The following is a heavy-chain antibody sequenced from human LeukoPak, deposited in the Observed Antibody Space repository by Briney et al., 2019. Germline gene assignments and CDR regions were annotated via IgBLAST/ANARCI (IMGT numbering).Heavy chain of an antibody. CDR1: GGSISSSSYY. Sequence: SETLSLTCTVSGGSISSSSYYWGWIRQPPGKGLEWIGSIYYSGSTYYNPSLKSRLTISVDTSKNQFSLKLSSVTAADTAVYYCARGAGSLFDYWGQGTLVTVSS. J-gene: IGHJ4*02. V-gene: IGHV4-39*01. CDR3: ARGAGSLFDY. D-gene: IGHD6-6*01. CDR2: IYYSGST.